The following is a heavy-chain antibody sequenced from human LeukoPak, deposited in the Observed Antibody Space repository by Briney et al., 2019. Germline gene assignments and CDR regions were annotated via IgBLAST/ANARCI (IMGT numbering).Heavy chain of an antibody. V-gene: IGHV3-30*18. CDR1: GXTFSSYG. CDR3: AKARGYCSSTSCYGSPYFDY. J-gene: IGHJ4*02. D-gene: IGHD2-2*01. CDR2: ISYDGSNK. Sequence: GRSLRLSCAASGXTFSSYGVHWVRQAPGKGLEWVAVISYDGSNKYYADSVKGRFTISRDNSKNTLYLQMNSLRAEDTAVYYCAKARGYCSSTSCYGSPYFDYWGQGTLVTVSS.